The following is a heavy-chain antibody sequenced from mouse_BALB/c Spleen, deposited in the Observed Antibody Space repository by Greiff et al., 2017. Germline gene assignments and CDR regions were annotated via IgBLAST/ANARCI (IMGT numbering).Heavy chain of an antibody. CDR1: GYSFTGYY. Sequence: VQLQQSGPELVKPGASVKISCKASGYSFTGYYMHWVKQSHVKSLEWIGRINPYNGATSYNQNFKDKASLTVDKSSSTAYMELHSLTSEDSAVYYYAREYSHSWFAYWGQGTLVTVSA. V-gene: IGHV1-31*01. D-gene: IGHD5-2*01. CDR2: INPYNGAT. CDR3: AREYSHSWFAY. J-gene: IGHJ3*01.